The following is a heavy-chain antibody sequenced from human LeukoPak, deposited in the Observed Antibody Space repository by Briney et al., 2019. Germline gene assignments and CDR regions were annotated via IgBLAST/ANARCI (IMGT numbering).Heavy chain of an antibody. J-gene: IGHJ6*02. CDR3: ARVSEASGWYGAGYYYYYGMDV. CDR2: IWYDGSNK. CDR1: GFTFSSYG. Sequence: PGRSLRLSCAASGFTFSSYGMHWVRQAPGKGLEWVAVIWYDGSNKYYADSVKGRFTISRDNSKNTLYLQMNGLRAEDTAVYYCARVSEASGWYGAGYYYYYGMDVWGQGTTVTVSS. V-gene: IGHV3-33*01. D-gene: IGHD6-19*01.